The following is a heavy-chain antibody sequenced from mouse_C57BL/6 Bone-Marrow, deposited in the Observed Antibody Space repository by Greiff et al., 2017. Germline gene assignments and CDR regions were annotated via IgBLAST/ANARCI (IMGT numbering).Heavy chain of an antibody. D-gene: IGHD1-1*01. CDR3: ARRGIRNYFDY. V-gene: IGHV1-19*01. CDR1: GYTFTDYY. J-gene: IGHJ2*01. CDR2: INPYNGGT. Sequence: EVQLQQSGPVLVKPGASVKMSCKASGYTFTDYYMNWVKQSHGKSLEWIGVINPYNGGTSYNQKFKGKATLTVDKSSSTAYMELNSLTSEDSAVYYCARRGIRNYFDYWGQGTTLTVSS.